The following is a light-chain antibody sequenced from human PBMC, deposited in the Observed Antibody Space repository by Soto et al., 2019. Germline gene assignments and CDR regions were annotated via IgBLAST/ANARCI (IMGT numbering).Light chain of an antibody. V-gene: IGKV3-11*01. J-gene: IGKJ1*01. CDR3: QQRSIWPWT. Sequence: EIVLTQSPATLSLSPGERATLSCRASQSVSTFLAWYQQKPGQAPRLLIYEASTRGTGIPARFSGGGSGTDFTLTISSLEPEDFAVYYCQQRSIWPWTFGQGTKVDI. CDR2: EAS. CDR1: QSVSTF.